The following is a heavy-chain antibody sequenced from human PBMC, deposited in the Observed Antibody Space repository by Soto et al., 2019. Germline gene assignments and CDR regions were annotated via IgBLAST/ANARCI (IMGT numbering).Heavy chain of an antibody. CDR3: ACSTGYYNEAAPGFAP. CDR2: IYYSGST. Sequence: SETLSLTCTVSGGSISSGGYYWSWIRQHPGKGLEWIGYIYYSGSTYYNPSLKSRVTISVDTSKNQFSLRLSSVTAADTAVYYCACSTGYYNEAAPGFAPWGQGTLVTVSS. D-gene: IGHD3-9*01. J-gene: IGHJ5*02. V-gene: IGHV4-31*03. CDR1: GGSISSGGYY.